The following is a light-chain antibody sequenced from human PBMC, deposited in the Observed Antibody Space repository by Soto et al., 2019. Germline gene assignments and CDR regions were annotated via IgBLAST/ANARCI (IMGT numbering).Light chain of an antibody. Sequence: QSALTQPASVSGSPGQSITISCTGTSSDVGGYNYVSWYQQYPGRAPQLILYEVRNRPSGISFRFSGFKSGNTASLTISGLQAEDEADYYCSSFTSKSTLIFGGGTQLTVL. CDR3: SSFTSKSTLI. CDR2: EVR. CDR1: SSDVGGYNY. V-gene: IGLV2-14*01. J-gene: IGLJ2*01.